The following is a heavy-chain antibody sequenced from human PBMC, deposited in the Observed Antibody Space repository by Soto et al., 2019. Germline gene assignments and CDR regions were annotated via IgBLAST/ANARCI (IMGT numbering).Heavy chain of an antibody. CDR1: GFTFSSYG. CDR3: VRDIDSTFDY. D-gene: IGHD3-9*01. Sequence: GGSLRLSCAASGFTFSSYGMHWVRQAPGKGLEWVAVIGYDGSDKDYADSVKGRFTISRDNSKNTVYVQMNSVRVEDTAVYYCVRDIDSTFDYWGQGTPVTVAS. J-gene: IGHJ4*02. V-gene: IGHV3-33*01. CDR2: IGYDGSDK.